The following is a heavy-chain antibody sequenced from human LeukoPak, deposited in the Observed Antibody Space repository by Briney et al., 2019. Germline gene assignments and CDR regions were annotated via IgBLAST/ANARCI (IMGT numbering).Heavy chain of an antibody. Sequence: PGRSLRLSCAASGFTFSSYAIHWVRQAPGKGLEWVTMISYDGNNKYYADSVKGRFTISRDNSKNTLYLQMNSLRPEDTAVYYCARERTGWYFDYWGQGALLTASS. CDR1: GFTFSSYA. J-gene: IGHJ4*02. CDR3: ARERTGWYFDY. CDR2: ISYDGNNK. V-gene: IGHV3-30-3*01. D-gene: IGHD3/OR15-3a*01.